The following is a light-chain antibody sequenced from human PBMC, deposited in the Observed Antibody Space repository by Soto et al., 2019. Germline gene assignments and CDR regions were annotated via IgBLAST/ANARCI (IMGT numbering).Light chain of an antibody. V-gene: IGKV1-5*01. CDR3: QQYDSYSWT. J-gene: IGKJ1*01. CDR2: DAS. CDR1: QSISSW. Sequence: IQMTQSPSTLSASVGDRVTITCRASQSISSWLAWYQQKPGKATKFLIYDASSLESGVPTRFSGSGSGTEFTLTISSLQTDDFATYYCQQYDSYSWTFGQGTKVDIK.